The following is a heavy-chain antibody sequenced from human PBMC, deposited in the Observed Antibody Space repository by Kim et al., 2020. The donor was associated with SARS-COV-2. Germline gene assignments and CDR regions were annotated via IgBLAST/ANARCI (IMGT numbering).Heavy chain of an antibody. Sequence: SETLSLTCTVSGGSISSYYWSWIRQPPGKGLEWIGYIYYSGSTNYNPSLKSRVTISVDTSKNQFSLKLSSVTAADTAVYYCARETYYYGSGSYSTFDYWGQGTLVTVSS. CDR2: IYYSGST. D-gene: IGHD3-10*01. J-gene: IGHJ4*02. CDR3: ARETYYYGSGSYSTFDY. CDR1: GGSISSYY. V-gene: IGHV4-59*01.